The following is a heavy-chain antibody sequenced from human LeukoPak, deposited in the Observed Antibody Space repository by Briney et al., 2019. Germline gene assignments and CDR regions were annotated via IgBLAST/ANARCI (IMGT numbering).Heavy chain of an antibody. CDR1: GGSISSYY. V-gene: IGHV4-59*01. CDR2: IYYSGST. D-gene: IGHD3-16*01. J-gene: IGHJ3*02. Sequence: SETLSLTCTVSGGSISSYYWSWIRQPPGKGLEWIGYIYYSGSTNYNPSLKSRVTISVDTSKNQFSLKLSSVTAADTAVYYCARDGGRAFDICGQGTMVTVSS. CDR3: ARDGGRAFDI.